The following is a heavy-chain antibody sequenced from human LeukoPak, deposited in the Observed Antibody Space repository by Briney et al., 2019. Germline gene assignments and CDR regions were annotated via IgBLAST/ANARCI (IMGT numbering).Heavy chain of an antibody. J-gene: IGHJ4*02. V-gene: IGHV3-48*01. CDR3: ARDGGARDGYSLDY. CDR2: ISSSSSTI. D-gene: IGHD5-24*01. Sequence: GGSLRLSCAASGFPFSSYSMNWVRQATGKGLEWVSYISSSSSTIYYADSVKGRFTLSRDNAKNSLYLQMNSLRAEDTAEYYCARDGGARDGYSLDYWGQGTLVTVSS. CDR1: GFPFSSYS.